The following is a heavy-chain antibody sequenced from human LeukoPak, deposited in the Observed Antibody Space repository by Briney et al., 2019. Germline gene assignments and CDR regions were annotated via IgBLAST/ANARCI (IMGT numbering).Heavy chain of an antibody. CDR1: GFTFNYYA. CDR3: ARAGYENLIAGPDF. V-gene: IGHV3-23*01. D-gene: IGHD5-18*01. Sequence: PGGSLRLSCAASGFTFNYYAMNWVRQAPGKGLEWVSSITGSGGDSYYADSVKGRFTISRDNSKDTVYLQLNSLRVEDTAVYYCARAGYENLIAGPDFWGQGTLATVSS. CDR2: ITGSGGDS. J-gene: IGHJ4*02.